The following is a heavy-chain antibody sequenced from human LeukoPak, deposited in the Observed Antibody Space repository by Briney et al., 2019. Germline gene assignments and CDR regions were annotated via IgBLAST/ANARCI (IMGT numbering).Heavy chain of an antibody. CDR3: ARDSASSSEFDY. J-gene: IGHJ4*02. D-gene: IGHD6-6*01. CDR2: INPNSGGT. V-gene: IGHV1-2*02. CDR1: GYTFTGYY. Sequence: ASVKVSCKASGYTFTGYYMHWVRQAPGQGLEWMGWINPNSGGTNYAQKFQGRVTMTRDTSISTAYMELSRLRSDDTAVYYCARDSASSSEFDYWGQGTLVTVSS.